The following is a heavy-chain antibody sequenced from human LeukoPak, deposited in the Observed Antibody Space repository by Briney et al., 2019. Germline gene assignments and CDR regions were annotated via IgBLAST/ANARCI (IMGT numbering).Heavy chain of an antibody. V-gene: IGHV3-15*01. CDR1: GFTFSNAW. CDR3: TVRSSI. J-gene: IGHJ4*02. Sequence: GGSLRLSCAASGFTFSNAWMSWVRQAPGKGLEWAARIKSKDDGETIDYNAPVKGRFTISRDDSKNTLYLEMNSLKNEDTAMYYCTVRSSIWSQGTLVTVSS. CDR2: IKSKDDGETI. D-gene: IGHD6-13*01.